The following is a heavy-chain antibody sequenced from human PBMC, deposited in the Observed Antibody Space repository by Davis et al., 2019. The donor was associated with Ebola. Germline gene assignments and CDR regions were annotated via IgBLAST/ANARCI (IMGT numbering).Heavy chain of an antibody. D-gene: IGHD3-10*01. Sequence: GSLRLSCAATGFTFRSHTMNWVRQAPGKGLEWVSLISDSADYKFYADSVKGRFTISRDNAKNSLYLQMNSLREEDSAIYYCARDGVEDAIYNYFDPWGQGTLVTVSS. J-gene: IGHJ5*02. CDR1: GFTFRSHT. CDR2: ISDSADYK. V-gene: IGHV3-21*06. CDR3: ARDGVEDAIYNYFDP.